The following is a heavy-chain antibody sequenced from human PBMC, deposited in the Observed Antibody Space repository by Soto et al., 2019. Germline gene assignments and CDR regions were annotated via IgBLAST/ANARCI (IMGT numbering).Heavy chain of an antibody. CDR1: GGSVSSGSYY. J-gene: IGHJ5*02. CDR2: IYYSGST. Sequence: SETLSLTCTVSGGSVSSGSYYWSWIRQPPGKGLEWIGYIYYSGSTNYNPSLKSRVTISVDTSKNQFSLKLSSVTAADTAVYYCARAKNSAYAIPLDPWGQGTLVIFSS. V-gene: IGHV4-61*01. CDR3: ARAKNSAYAIPLDP. D-gene: IGHD5-12*01.